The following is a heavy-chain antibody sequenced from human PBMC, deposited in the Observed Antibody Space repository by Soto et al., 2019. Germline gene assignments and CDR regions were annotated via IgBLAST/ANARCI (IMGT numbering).Heavy chain of an antibody. Sequence: GGSLRLSCAASGFTFSDYYMNWIRQAPGKGLEWVSYISHSGSTIYYANSVKGRFTISRDNAKNSLYLQMNSLRAEDTAMYFCARDDTGSMDVWGQGTTVTVYS. CDR1: GFTFSDYY. CDR3: ARDDTGSMDV. CDR2: ISHSGSTI. V-gene: IGHV3-11*01. D-gene: IGHD2-8*02. J-gene: IGHJ6*02.